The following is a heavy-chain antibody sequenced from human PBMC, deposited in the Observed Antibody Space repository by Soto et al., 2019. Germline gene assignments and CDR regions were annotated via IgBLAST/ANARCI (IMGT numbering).Heavy chain of an antibody. CDR1: GFTFSSYG. J-gene: IGHJ6*03. Sequence: GGSLRLSCAASGFTFSSYGMHWVRQAPGKGLEWVAVISYDGSNKYYVDSVKGRFTISRDNSKNTLFLQMSSLRAEDTAVYYCAKDLADGMYYYYLDVWGKGTTVTVSS. D-gene: IGHD1-1*01. V-gene: IGHV3-30*18. CDR3: AKDLADGMYYYYLDV. CDR2: ISYDGSNK.